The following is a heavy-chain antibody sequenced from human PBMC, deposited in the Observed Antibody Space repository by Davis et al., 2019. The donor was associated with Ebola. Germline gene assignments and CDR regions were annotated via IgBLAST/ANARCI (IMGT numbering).Heavy chain of an antibody. CDR1: GFIFSYYY. CDR3: ARPYGDYAAFDI. CDR2: IDSRGHTM. Sequence: GESLKISCAASGFIFSYYYMTWVRQAPGKGLEWLSYIDSRGHTMYYTDSVKGRFTISRDNTNNSLYLQMNSLRGDDTAVYYCARPYGDYAAFDIWGKGTVVTVSS. D-gene: IGHD4-17*01. V-gene: IGHV3-11*01. J-gene: IGHJ3*02.